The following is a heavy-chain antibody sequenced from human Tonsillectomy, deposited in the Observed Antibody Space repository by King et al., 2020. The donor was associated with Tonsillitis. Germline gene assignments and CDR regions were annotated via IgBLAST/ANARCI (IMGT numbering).Heavy chain of an antibody. CDR1: GFSFSNHW. Sequence: VQLVESGGALVQPGGSLRLSCAVSGFSFSNHWMSWVRQAPEKGLEWVAQIKQDGSEKHYVDSVKGRFTISRDNGESSLFLQMDSLRAEDTAVYYCVRDFEPHRSGSVDWFDSWGQGPLVTVSS. J-gene: IGHJ5*01. CDR2: IKQDGSEK. CDR3: VRDFEPHRSGSVDWFDS. V-gene: IGHV3-7*03. D-gene: IGHD1-14*01.